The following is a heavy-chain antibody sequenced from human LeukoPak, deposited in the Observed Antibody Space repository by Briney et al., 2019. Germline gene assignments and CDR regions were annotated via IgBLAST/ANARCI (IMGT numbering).Heavy chain of an antibody. J-gene: IGHJ4*02. D-gene: IGHD2-2*02. CDR1: GFTFSSYW. V-gene: IGHV3-74*01. Sequence: GGSLRLSCAASGFTFSSYWMHWVRQGPGKGLVWVSRINSDGRSASYADSVKGRFTISRDNAKNTLYLQMNSLTAEDTAVYYCARDIPYGLSYFDYWGQGTLVTVSS. CDR2: INSDGRSA. CDR3: ARDIPYGLSYFDY.